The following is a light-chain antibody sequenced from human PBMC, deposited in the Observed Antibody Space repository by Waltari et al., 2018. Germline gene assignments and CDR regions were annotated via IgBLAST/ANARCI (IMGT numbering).Light chain of an antibody. CDR2: DVT. CDR1: SSDIGAFNY. Sequence: QSALTQPASVSGSPGQSITISCTGTSSDIGAFNYVSWYQQHPGKAPKVLIYDVTNRPSGVSYRFSGSKSGNTASLTISGLQAEDEAYYHCASFINGSTSSVLFGGGTKLTVL. J-gene: IGLJ3*02. CDR3: ASFINGSTSSVL. V-gene: IGLV2-14*03.